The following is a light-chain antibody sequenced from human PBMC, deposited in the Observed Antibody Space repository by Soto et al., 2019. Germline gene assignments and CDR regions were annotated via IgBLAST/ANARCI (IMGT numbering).Light chain of an antibody. V-gene: IGKV3-20*01. CDR3: QQYGRSPTWT. CDR1: QTISGTY. J-gene: IGKJ1*01. CDR2: SSS. Sequence: EIVLTQSPGTLSLSPGERATPSCRASQTISGTYLAWYQQKPGQAPRLLIYSSSSRAAGVSDRFSGSGSGTDFSLTISRLEPEDFAMYYCQQYGRSPTWTFGQGTKVEVK.